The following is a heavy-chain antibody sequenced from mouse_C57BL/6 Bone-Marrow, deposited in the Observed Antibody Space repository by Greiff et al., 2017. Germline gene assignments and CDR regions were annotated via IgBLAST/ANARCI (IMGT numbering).Heavy chain of an antibody. CDR3: ARRYYDYLDY. J-gene: IGHJ2*01. V-gene: IGHV1-81*01. CDR1: GYTFTSYG. Sequence: QVQLKESGAELARPGASVKLSCKASGYTFTSYGISWVKQRTGQGLEWIGEIYPRSGNTYYNEKFKGKATLTADKSSSTAYMELRSLTSEDSAVYGCARRYYDYLDYWGQGTTLTVSS. CDR2: IYPRSGNT. D-gene: IGHD2-4*01.